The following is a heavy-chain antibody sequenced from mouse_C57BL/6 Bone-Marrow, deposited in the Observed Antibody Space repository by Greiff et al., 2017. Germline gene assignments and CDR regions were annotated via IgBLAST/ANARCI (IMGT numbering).Heavy chain of an antibody. D-gene: IGHD1-1*01. CDR3: ASLYGSRRWYVDV. Sequence: EVKLMESGGGLVQPGGSLSLSCAASGFTFTDYYMSWVRQPPGKALEWLGFIRNKANGYTTEYSASVKGRFTISRDNSQSILYLQMNALRAEDSATYYCASLYGSRRWYVDVWGTGTTVTVSS. V-gene: IGHV7-3*01. J-gene: IGHJ1*03. CDR1: GFTFTDYY. CDR2: IRNKANGYTT.